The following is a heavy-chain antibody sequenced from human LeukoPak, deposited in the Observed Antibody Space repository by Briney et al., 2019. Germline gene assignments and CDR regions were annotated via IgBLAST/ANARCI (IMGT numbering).Heavy chain of an antibody. J-gene: IGHJ3*02. Sequence: PGGSLRLSCAASGFTFSSYAMSWVRQAPGKGLEWVSAISGSGGSTCYADSVKGRFTISRDNSKNTLYLQMNSLRAGDTAVYYCAKGASYLTDAFDIWGQGTMVTVSS. V-gene: IGHV3-23*01. CDR2: ISGSGGST. CDR3: AKGASYLTDAFDI. CDR1: GFTFSSYA.